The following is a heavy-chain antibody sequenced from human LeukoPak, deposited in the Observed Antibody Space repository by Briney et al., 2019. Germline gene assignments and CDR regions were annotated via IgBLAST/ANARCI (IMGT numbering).Heavy chain of an antibody. Sequence: GGSLRLSCAASGFTFSSYAMSWVRQAPGKGLEWVSAISGSGGSTYYADSVKGRFTISRDNAKNSLYLQMNSLRAEDTAVYYCASTYELNIVVVPAAHYYYGMDVWGQGTTVTVSS. D-gene: IGHD2-2*01. CDR2: ISGSGGST. V-gene: IGHV3-23*01. J-gene: IGHJ6*02. CDR1: GFTFSSYA. CDR3: ASTYELNIVVVPAAHYYYGMDV.